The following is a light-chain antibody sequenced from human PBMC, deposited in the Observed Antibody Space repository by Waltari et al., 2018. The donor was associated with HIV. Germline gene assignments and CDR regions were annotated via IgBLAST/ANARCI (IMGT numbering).Light chain of an antibody. CDR3: QQANSFPHT. CDR2: DAS. V-gene: IGKV1-12*01. CDR1: QFISTS. Sequence: DIQMTQSPSSMPASVGDEVTITCRATQFISTSLAWYQQRPNRAPKLLIFDASRLQSGAPSRFSGRGSGTQFTLTINSLQPEDVATYYCQQANSFPHTFGQGT. J-gene: IGKJ2*01.